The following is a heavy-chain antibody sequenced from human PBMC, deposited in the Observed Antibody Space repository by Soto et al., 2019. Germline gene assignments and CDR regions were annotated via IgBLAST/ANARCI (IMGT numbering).Heavy chain of an antibody. CDR1: GGSISSGGYY. Sequence: SETLSLTCTVSGGSISSGGYYWSWIRQHPGKGLEWIGYIYYSGSTYYNPSLKSRVTRSVDTSKNQFSLKLSSVTAADTAVYYCARVHYYDSSPAFDYWGQGTLVTVSS. D-gene: IGHD3-22*01. CDR3: ARVHYYDSSPAFDY. V-gene: IGHV4-31*03. CDR2: IYYSGST. J-gene: IGHJ4*02.